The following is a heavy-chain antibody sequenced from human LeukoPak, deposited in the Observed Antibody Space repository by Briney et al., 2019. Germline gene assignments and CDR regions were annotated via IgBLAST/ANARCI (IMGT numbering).Heavy chain of an antibody. J-gene: IGHJ4*02. V-gene: IGHV3-30*18. CDR2: ISYDGSNK. D-gene: IGHD3-22*01. Sequence: GRSLRLSCAAPGFTFSSYGMHWVRQAPGKGLEWVAVISYDGSNKYYADSVKGRFTISRDNSKNTLYLQMNSLRAEDTAVYYCAKDLGITMIVVVTQPLGYWGQGTLVTVSS. CDR3: AKDLGITMIVVVTQPLGY. CDR1: GFTFSSYG.